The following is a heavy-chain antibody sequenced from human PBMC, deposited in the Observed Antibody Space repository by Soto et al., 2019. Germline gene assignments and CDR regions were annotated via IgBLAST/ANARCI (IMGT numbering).Heavy chain of an antibody. D-gene: IGHD4-4*01. CDR2: ISSSSSYI. CDR1: GFTFSSYS. J-gene: IGHJ6*03. V-gene: IGHV3-21*01. CDR3: AKGLVTGLYYYYYYMDV. Sequence: EVQLVESGGGLVKPGGSLRLSCAASGFTFSSYSMNWVRQAPGKGLEWVSSISSSSSYIYYADSVKGRFTISRDNAKNSLYLQMNSLRAEDTAVYYCAKGLVTGLYYYYYYMDVWSKGTTVTVSS.